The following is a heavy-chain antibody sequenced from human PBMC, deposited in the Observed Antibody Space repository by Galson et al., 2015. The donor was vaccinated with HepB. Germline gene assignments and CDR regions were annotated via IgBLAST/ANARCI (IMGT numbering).Heavy chain of an antibody. Sequence: WSWIRQPPGKGLEWIGEINHSGSTNYNPSLKSRVTISVDTSKNQFSLKLSSVTAADTAVYYCARASRGYYSIPIDYWGQGTLVTVSS. CDR3: ARASRGYYSIPIDY. D-gene: IGHD3-22*01. V-gene: IGHV4-34*01. J-gene: IGHJ4*02. CDR2: INHSGST.